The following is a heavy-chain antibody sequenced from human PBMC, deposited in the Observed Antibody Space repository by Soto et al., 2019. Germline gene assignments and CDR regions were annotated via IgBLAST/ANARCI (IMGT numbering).Heavy chain of an antibody. Sequence: QVQLVQSGAEVKKPGSSVKVSCKASGGTFSTYPINWVRQAPGQGLEYMGGIIPKFGTTNYAQKFRGTVTITADESPSTDYMELNNLRSEDTAVYYCARGASNSTGWYLWFDPWGQGPLVPVSS. CDR3: ARGASNSTGWYLWFDP. V-gene: IGHV1-69*01. CDR1: GGTFSTYP. CDR2: IIPKFGTT. D-gene: IGHD6-19*01. J-gene: IGHJ5*02.